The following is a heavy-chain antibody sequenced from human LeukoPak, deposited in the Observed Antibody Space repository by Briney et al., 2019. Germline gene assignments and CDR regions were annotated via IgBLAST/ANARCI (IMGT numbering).Heavy chain of an antibody. CDR3: AIYLIDYDILTVYYTESYFDY. D-gene: IGHD3-9*01. CDR2: IIPIFGTA. J-gene: IGHJ4*02. Sequence: SVKVSCKASGGTFSSYAISWVRQAPGQGLEWMGGIIPIFGTANYAQKFQGRVTITTDESTSTAYMELSSLRSEDTAVYYCAIYLIDYDILTVYYTESYFDYWGQGTLVTVSS. V-gene: IGHV1-69*05. CDR1: GGTFSSYA.